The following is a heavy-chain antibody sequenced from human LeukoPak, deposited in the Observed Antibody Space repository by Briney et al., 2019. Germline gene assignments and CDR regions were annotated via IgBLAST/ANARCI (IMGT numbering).Heavy chain of an antibody. J-gene: IGHJ6*02. Sequence: GGSLRLSCAASGFTFSRFGMHWVRQAPGKGLEWVTFINYDGSKEYYADSVRGRFTISRDNAKNTLYLQMNTLRVEDTAVYYCTRDLMDYDVSTGLHHYYMDVWGQGTTVTVSS. CDR1: GFTFSRFG. CDR2: INYDGSKE. V-gene: IGHV3-30*02. CDR3: TRDLMDYDVSTGLHHYYMDV. D-gene: IGHD3-9*01.